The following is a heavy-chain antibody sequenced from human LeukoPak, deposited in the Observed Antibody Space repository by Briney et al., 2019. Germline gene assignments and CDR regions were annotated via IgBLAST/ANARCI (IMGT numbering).Heavy chain of an antibody. CDR3: ARLGLDRYYYGSGSYRPSGYYYYYMDV. Sequence: SETLSLTCAVYGGSFSGYYWSWIRQPPGKGLEWIGEINHSGSTNYNPSLKSRVTISVDTSKNQFSLKLSPVTAADTAVYYCARLGLDRYYYGSGSYRPSGYYYYYMDVWGKGTTVTISS. J-gene: IGHJ6*03. CDR1: GGSFSGYY. CDR2: INHSGST. D-gene: IGHD3-10*01. V-gene: IGHV4-34*01.